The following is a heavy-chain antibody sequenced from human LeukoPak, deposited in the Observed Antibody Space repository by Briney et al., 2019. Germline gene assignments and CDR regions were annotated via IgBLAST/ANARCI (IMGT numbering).Heavy chain of an antibody. CDR1: GGSISSYY. D-gene: IGHD2-15*01. CDR3: ARAGDIVVVVAADPWWFDP. V-gene: IGHV4-59*01. J-gene: IGHJ5*02. CDR2: IYYSGST. Sequence: PSETLSLTCTVSGGSISSYYWSWIRQPPGKGLEWIGYIYYSGSTNYNPSLKSRVTISVDTSKNQFSLKLSSVTAADTAVYYCARAGDIVVVVAADPWWFDPWGQGTLVTVSS.